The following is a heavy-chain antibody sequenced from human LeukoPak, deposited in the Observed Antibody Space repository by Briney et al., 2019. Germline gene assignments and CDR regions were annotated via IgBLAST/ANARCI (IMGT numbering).Heavy chain of an antibody. CDR1: GGSISSYY. V-gene: IGHV4-4*09. CDR2: IYTSGST. Sequence: SETLSLTCTVSGGSISSYYWSWIRQPPGKGLEWIGYIYTSGSTNYNPSLKSRVTISVDTSKNQSSLKLSSVTAADTAVYYCARHNGPFDLWGRGTLVTVSS. D-gene: IGHD2-8*01. CDR3: ARHNGPFDL. J-gene: IGHJ2*01.